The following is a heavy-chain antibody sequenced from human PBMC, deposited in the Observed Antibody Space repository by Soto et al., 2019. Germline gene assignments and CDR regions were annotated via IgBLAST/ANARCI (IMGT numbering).Heavy chain of an antibody. V-gene: IGHV3-23*01. D-gene: IGHD6-13*01. CDR2: ISGSGGST. J-gene: IGHJ4*02. CDR3: AKPHSSSWLVVGPFDY. Sequence: GGSLRLSCAASGLTFSSYAMSWVRQAPGKGLEWVSAISGSGGSTYYADSVKGRFTISRDNSKNTLYLQMNSLRAEDTAVYYCAKPHSSSWLVVGPFDYWGQGTLVTVSS. CDR1: GLTFSSYA.